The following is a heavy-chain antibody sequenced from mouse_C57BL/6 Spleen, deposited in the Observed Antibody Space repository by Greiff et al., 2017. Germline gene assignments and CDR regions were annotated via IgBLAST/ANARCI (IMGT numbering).Heavy chain of an antibody. J-gene: IGHJ4*01. Sequence: DVQLVESGGGLVKPGGSLKLSCAASGFTFSDYGMHWVRQAPEKGLEWVAYISSGSSTIYYADTVKGRFTISRDNAKNTLFLQMTSLRSEDAAMYYCARPSYYDYDDAMDYWGQGTSVTVSS. CDR2: ISSGSSTI. V-gene: IGHV5-17*01. D-gene: IGHD2-4*01. CDR3: ARPSYYDYDDAMDY. CDR1: GFTFSDYG.